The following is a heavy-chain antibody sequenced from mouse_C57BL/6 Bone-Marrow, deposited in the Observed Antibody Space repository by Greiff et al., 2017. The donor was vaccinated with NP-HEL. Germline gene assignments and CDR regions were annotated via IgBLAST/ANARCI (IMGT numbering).Heavy chain of an antibody. Sequence: EVHLVESGGGLVQPGGSLKLSCAASGFTFSDYYMYWVRQTPEKRLEWVAYISNGGGSTYYPDTVKGRFTISRDNAKNTLYLQMSRLKSEDTAMYYCARRPPYYGSSYYYAMDYWGQGTSVTVSS. J-gene: IGHJ4*01. CDR3: ARRPPYYGSSYYYAMDY. V-gene: IGHV5-12*01. CDR1: GFTFSDYY. D-gene: IGHD1-1*01. CDR2: ISNGGGST.